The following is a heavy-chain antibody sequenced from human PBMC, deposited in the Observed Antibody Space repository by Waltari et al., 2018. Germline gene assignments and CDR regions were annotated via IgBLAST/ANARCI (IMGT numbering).Heavy chain of an antibody. J-gene: IGHJ4*02. CDR2: ITATGSTT. V-gene: IGHV3-23*04. D-gene: IGHD3-22*01. CDR1: GSTFHDFA. Sequence: VQLVESGGALVQPGGSLSLSCTAAGSTFHDFALSWVRRSREKGLEWVSSITATGSTTYTSAPLRGRFAISRDNSQNTVYLQMNSLRVEDTAIYYCAKEGSGYFVPWPQAPDSWGQGTWVAVSS. CDR3: AKEGSGYFVPWPQAPDS.